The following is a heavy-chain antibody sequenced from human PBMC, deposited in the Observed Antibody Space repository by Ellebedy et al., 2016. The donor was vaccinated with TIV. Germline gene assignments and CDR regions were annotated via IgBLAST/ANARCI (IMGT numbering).Heavy chain of an antibody. CDR1: GDSISSSSDY. CDR3: ATFNQYYTYLGV. D-gene: IGHD1-14*01. Sequence: SETLSLXCTVSGDSISSSSDYWVWIRQPPGKGLEWIGTISNRDRTDYNPSLKSRVFILVDASKNQFSLKLTSVTAADTAVYYCATFNQYYTYLGVWGKGTTVTVSS. J-gene: IGHJ6*03. CDR2: ISNRDRT. V-gene: IGHV4-39*01.